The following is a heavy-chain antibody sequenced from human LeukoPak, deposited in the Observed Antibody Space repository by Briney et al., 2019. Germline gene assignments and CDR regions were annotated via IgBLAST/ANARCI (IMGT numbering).Heavy chain of an antibody. D-gene: IGHD2-15*01. CDR3: ARGTSGGGNDI. CDR1: GGSFSGYY. V-gene: IGHV4-34*01. Sequence: SETLSLTCAVYGGSFSGYYWSWIRQPPGKGLEWIGEINHSGSTNYNPSLKSRVTISVDTSKNQFSLKLSSVTAADTAVYYCARGTSGGGNDIRGQGTMVTVSS. J-gene: IGHJ3*02. CDR2: INHSGST.